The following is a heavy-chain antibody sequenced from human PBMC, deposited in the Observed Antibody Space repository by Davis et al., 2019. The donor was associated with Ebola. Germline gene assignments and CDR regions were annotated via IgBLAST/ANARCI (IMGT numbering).Heavy chain of an antibody. CDR2: ISGSGGST. CDR1: GFTFSAYS. CDR3: AKDKQVTDYYGMDV. V-gene: IGHV3-21*04. D-gene: IGHD2-21*02. J-gene: IGHJ6*04. Sequence: GGSLRLSCAASGFTFSAYSMNWVRQAPGKGLEWVSAISGSGGSTYYADSVKGRFTISRDNAKNSLYLQMNSLRAEDTALYYCAKDKQVTDYYGMDVWGKGTTVTVSS.